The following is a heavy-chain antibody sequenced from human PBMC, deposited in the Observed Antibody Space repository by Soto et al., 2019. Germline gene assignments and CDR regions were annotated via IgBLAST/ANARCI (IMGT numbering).Heavy chain of an antibody. J-gene: IGHJ3*02. D-gene: IGHD5-12*01. CDR1: GGSISSGGYY. CDR2: IYYSGST. V-gene: IGHV4-31*03. CDR3: ARGVVDIVATPPDAFDI. Sequence: QVQLQESGPGLVKPSQTLSLTCTVSGGSISSGGYYWSWIRQHPGKGLEWIGYIYYSGSTYYNPSLKSRVTISVHTSKNQFSLKLSSVTAADTAVYYCARGVVDIVATPPDAFDIWGQGTMVTVSS.